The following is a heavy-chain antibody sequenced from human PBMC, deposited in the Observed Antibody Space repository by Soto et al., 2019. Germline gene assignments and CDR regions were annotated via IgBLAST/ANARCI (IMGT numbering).Heavy chain of an antibody. CDR1: GFTFSSYA. CDR3: ARDNRGGLDY. CDR2: ISYDGSNK. Sequence: QVQLVESGGGVVQPGRSLRLSCAASGFTFSSYAMHWVRQAPGKGLEWVAVISYDGSNKYYADSVKGRFTISRDNSKNTLYLQMNRLRAEDTAVYYCARDNRGGLDYWGQGTLVTVSS. D-gene: IGHD3-10*01. V-gene: IGHV3-30-3*01. J-gene: IGHJ4*02.